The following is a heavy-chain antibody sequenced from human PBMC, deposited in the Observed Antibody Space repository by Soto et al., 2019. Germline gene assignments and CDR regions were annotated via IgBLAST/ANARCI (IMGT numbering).Heavy chain of an antibody. CDR2: ISGSGLNT. V-gene: IGHV3-23*01. J-gene: IGHJ5*02. D-gene: IGHD3-3*01. Sequence: GGSLRLSCEASGFTFSDYAMSWVRQAPGEGLEWISAISGSGLNTYYANSVKGRFTISRDNSQNTLYLQMNRLRAEDTAIYYCAKESQTIFDFNWFDPWGQGTLVTVSS. CDR1: GFTFSDYA. CDR3: AKESQTIFDFNWFDP.